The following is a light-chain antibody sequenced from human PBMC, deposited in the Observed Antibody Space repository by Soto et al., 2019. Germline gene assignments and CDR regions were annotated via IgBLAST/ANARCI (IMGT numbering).Light chain of an antibody. V-gene: IGLV2-8*01. J-gene: IGLJ1*01. CDR1: SSDVGGYNY. CDR3: SYYGGSSKV. CDR2: EIN. Sequence: QSVLTQPPSASGARGQSVAISCTGTSSDVGGYNYVSSYQQHPGKAPKLIIYEINKQPSVVPDLFSGSKSDNTAYLTVSVFQVEDEADYYCSYYGGSSKVFGSGSTVTVL.